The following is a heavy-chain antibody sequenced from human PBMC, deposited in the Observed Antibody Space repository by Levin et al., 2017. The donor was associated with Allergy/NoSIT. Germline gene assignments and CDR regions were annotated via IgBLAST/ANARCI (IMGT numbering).Heavy chain of an antibody. J-gene: IGHJ4*02. CDR2: INQDGNEK. D-gene: IGHD3-3*01. V-gene: IGHV3-7*01. Sequence: GESLKISCAASGFTFSSYWMSWVRQAPGKGLEWVANINQDGNEKYYVDSVKGRFTISRDNAKNSLSMQMNSLRDEDTAVYYCARSGTVVGVVVQQNYFDSWGQGTLVSVSS. CDR3: ARSGTVVGVVVQQNYFDS. CDR1: GFTFSSYW.